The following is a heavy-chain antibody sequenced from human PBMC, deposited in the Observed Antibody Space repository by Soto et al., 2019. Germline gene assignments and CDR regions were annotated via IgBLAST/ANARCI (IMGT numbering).Heavy chain of an antibody. CDR3: AAGGELWMTWYYYGMDV. J-gene: IGHJ6*02. D-gene: IGHD7-27*01. V-gene: IGHV1-58*01. CDR1: GFTFTSSA. Sequence: SVKVSCKASGFTFTSSAVQWVRQARGQRLEWIGWIVVGSGNTNYAQKFQERVTITRDMSTSTAYMELSSLRSEDTAVYYFAAGGELWMTWYYYGMDVCAQGTTVTVSS. CDR2: IVVGSGNT.